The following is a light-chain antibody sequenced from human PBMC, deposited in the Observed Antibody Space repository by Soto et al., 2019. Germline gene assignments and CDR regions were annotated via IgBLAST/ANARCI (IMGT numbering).Light chain of an antibody. CDR2: DAS. J-gene: IGKJ1*01. CDR3: QQYHGSSLT. Sequence: DIQMTQSPSTLSPSVGDRVTITCLASQTISFSLAWYQQKPGKAPKLLLYDASTLQSGVPSRFSGSESGTEFILIISGLQPDDFATYYCQQYHGSSLTFGQGTKVDIK. V-gene: IGKV1-5*01. CDR1: QTISFS.